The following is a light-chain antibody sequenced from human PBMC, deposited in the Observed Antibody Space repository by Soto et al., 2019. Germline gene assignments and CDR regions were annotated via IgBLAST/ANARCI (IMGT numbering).Light chain of an antibody. V-gene: IGLV2-8*01. J-gene: IGLJ2*01. CDR3: SSYAGSSNVV. CDR1: SSDVGGYNY. Sequence: QSALTQPPSASGSPGQSVTISCPGTSSDVGGYNYVSWYQQHPGKAPKLMIYEVSKRPSGVPDRFSGSKSGNTASLTVSGRQAEYEADYYCSSYAGSSNVVFGVGTQLTVL. CDR2: EVS.